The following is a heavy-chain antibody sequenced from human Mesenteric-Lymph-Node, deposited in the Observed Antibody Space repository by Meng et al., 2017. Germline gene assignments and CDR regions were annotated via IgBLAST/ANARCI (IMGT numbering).Heavy chain of an antibody. D-gene: IGHD1-14*01. CDR3: ARAGYYRPGDY. Sequence: QVQLQQPGPSLVEPSGPRALTCLVAGGSITNRNLWSWVRLPPGKGLEWIGEVYLGGTIHHHPSLQSRVTISLDKAKDQFYLSLFSVTAADTAVYYCARAGYYRPGDYWGPGSLVTVSS. J-gene: IGHJ4*02. CDR2: VYLGGTI. CDR1: GGSITNRNL. V-gene: IGHV4-4*02.